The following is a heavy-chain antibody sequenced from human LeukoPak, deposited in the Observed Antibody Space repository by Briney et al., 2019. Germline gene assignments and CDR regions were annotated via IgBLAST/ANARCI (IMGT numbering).Heavy chain of an antibody. J-gene: IGHJ4*02. CDR1: GFTFSSYG. D-gene: IGHD1-14*01. CDR2: IRYDGSNK. Sequence: GGSLILSCAASGFTFSSYGMHWVRQAPGKGLEWVAFIRYDGSNKYYADSVKGRFTISRDNSKNTVYLQMNSLRAEDTAVYYCAKLSRIYQSSCFDYWGQGTQVTVSS. CDR3: AKLSRIYQSSCFDY. V-gene: IGHV3-30*02.